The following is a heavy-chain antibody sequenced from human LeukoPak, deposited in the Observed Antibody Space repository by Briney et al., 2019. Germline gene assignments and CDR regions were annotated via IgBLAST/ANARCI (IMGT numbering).Heavy chain of an antibody. V-gene: IGHV1-18*01. CDR1: GYTFTTYE. CDR2: INTRNGNA. D-gene: IGHD3-16*01. J-gene: IGHJ4*02. CDR3: ARNHLGLGL. Sequence: ASVKVSSKASGYTFTTYEVIWVRQAPGQGLEWMGWINTRNGNANYAHQLQGRVTMTTDTSTSTSSMEVASQRFADTTIYYCARNHLGLGLWGQGTLVTVSS.